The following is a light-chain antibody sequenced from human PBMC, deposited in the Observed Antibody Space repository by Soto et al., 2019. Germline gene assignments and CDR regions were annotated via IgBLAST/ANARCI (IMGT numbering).Light chain of an antibody. CDR1: QSVSSN. CDR2: GAS. J-gene: IGKJ1*01. CDR3: QQYNNRVT. Sequence: EIVMTQSPATLSVSPGERATLSCRASQSVSSNLAWYQQKPGQAPRLLLYGASTRATGIPARFSGSGSGTEFTLTISSLQSEDFAVYYCQQYNNRVTFGQGTKVEIK. V-gene: IGKV3-15*01.